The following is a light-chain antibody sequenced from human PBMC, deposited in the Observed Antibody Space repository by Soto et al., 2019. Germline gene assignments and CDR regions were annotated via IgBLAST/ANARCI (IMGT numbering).Light chain of an antibody. CDR1: QYVGTR. J-gene: IGKJ1*01. CDR3: HQRQRWSRT. Sequence: EIVLTQSPATLSSSPGETATLSCRASQYVGTRLAWYQHKPGQAPRLLIYYTSNRAAGVPGRFSGSGSGTDFTLTITRLEPEDFAFYYCHQRQRWSRTFGQGTKVDIK. CDR2: YTS. V-gene: IGKV3-11*01.